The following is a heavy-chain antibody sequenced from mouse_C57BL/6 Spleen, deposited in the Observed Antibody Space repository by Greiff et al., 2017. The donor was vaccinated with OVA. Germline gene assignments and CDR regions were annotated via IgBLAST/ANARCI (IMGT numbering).Heavy chain of an antibody. J-gene: IGHJ4*01. CDR1: GYSITLDY. CDR3: ARWGSSYLYAMDY. CDR2: ISYSGST. D-gene: IGHD1-1*01. Sequence: EVQLQESGPGLAKPSQTLSLTCSVTGYSITLDYWNWIRKFPGNKLEYMGYISYSGSTYYNPSLKSRISITRDTSKNQYYLQLNSVTTEDTATYYCARWGSSYLYAMDYWGQGTSVTVSS. V-gene: IGHV3-8*01.